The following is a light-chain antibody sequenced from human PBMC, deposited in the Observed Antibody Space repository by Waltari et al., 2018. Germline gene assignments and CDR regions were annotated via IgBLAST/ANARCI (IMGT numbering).Light chain of an antibody. CDR3: CSYAGSSTWV. J-gene: IGLJ3*02. CDR1: RSDVGGYNH. CDR2: EGN. V-gene: IGLV2-23*01. Sequence: QSALTQPASVSGSPGQSITISCPGTRSDVGGYNHFSWYQQHPGKAPKLIISEGNKGPSGVSNRFSGSKSGNTSSLTISGLQAEDEADYYCCSYAGSSTWVFGGGTKLTVL.